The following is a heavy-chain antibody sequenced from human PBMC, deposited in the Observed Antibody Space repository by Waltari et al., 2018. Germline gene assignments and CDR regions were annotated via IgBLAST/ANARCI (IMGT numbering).Heavy chain of an antibody. D-gene: IGHD3-22*01. CDR3: ATQPKSYYYDSSEGGRHDY. J-gene: IGHJ4*02. CDR1: GYTLTELS. CDR2: FDPEDGET. V-gene: IGHV1-24*01. Sequence: QVQLVQSGAEVKKPGASVKVSCKVSGYTLTELSMHWVRQAPGKGLEWMGGFDPEDGETIYAQKFQGRVTMTEDTSTDTAYMELSSLRSEETAVYYCATQPKSYYYDSSEGGRHDYWGQGTLVTVSS.